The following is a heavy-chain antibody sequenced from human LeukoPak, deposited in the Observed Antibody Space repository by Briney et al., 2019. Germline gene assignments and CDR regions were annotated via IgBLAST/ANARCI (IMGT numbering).Heavy chain of an antibody. V-gene: IGHV3-20*04. Sequence: PGGSLRLSCAASGFTFDDYGMSWVRQAPGKGLEWVSGINWNGGSTGYADSVKGRFTISRDNTKTSLYLQMNSLRAEDTALYYCARILSGSYPDYWGQGTLVTVSS. D-gene: IGHD1-26*01. J-gene: IGHJ4*02. CDR2: INWNGGST. CDR1: GFTFDDYG. CDR3: ARILSGSYPDY.